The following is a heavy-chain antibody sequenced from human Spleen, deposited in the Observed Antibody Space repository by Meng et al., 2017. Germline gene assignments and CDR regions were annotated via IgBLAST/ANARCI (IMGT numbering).Heavy chain of an antibody. CDR2: ISTSGSTI. V-gene: IGHV3-11*04. D-gene: IGHD5-18*01. CDR1: GFTFSDYY. J-gene: IGHJ4*02. Sequence: GGSLRLSCAASGFTFSDYYMSWIRQAPGKGLEWISYISTSGSTIDYADSVRGRFTISRDNAKNSLYLQMNSLRAEDTAVYYCARAGGYSYHNPCDYWGQGTLVTVSS. CDR3: ARAGGYSYHNPCDY.